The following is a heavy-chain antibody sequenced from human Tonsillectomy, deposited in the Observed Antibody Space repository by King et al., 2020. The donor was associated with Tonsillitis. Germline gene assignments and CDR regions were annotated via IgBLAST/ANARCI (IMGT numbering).Heavy chain of an antibody. D-gene: IGHD1-26*01. J-gene: IGHJ4*02. CDR1: GVTFSTYA. CDR2: IRGRDTRT. CDR3: AKESPYSGNYRFYYFDY. Sequence: VQLVESGGGLVQPGGSLRLSCEASGVTFSTYAMSWGRQAPGKGPEWVSAIRGRDTRTFYADSVKGRFTISRDNSKNTVYLQMSSLRAEDTALYYCAKESPYSGNYRFYYFDYWGQGTLVTVSS. V-gene: IGHV3-23*04.